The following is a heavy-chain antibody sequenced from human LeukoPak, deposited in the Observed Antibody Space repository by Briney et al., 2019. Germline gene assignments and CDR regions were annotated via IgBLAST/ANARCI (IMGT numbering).Heavy chain of an antibody. Sequence: SETLSLTCAVSGGSISSSNWWSWVRQPPGKGLEWIGEIYHSGSTNYNPSLKSRVTISVDKSKNQFSLKLSSVTAADTAVYYCARDKESTVVTPGAFDIWGQGTMVTVSS. V-gene: IGHV4-4*02. J-gene: IGHJ3*02. CDR1: GGSISSSNW. D-gene: IGHD4-23*01. CDR2: IYHSGST. CDR3: ARDKESTVVTPGAFDI.